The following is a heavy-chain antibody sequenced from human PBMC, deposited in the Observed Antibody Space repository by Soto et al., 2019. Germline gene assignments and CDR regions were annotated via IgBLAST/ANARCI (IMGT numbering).Heavy chain of an antibody. D-gene: IGHD4-17*01. CDR1: GFTFDDYA. J-gene: IGHJ5*02. CDR2: ISWNSGSI. Sequence: GGSLRLSCAASGFTFDDYAMHWVRQAPGKGLEWVSGISWNSGSIGYADSVKGRFTISRDNAKNSLYLQMNSLRAEDTALYYCARNFNYGDSHLNWFDPWGQGTLVTVSS. CDR3: ARNFNYGDSHLNWFDP. V-gene: IGHV3-9*01.